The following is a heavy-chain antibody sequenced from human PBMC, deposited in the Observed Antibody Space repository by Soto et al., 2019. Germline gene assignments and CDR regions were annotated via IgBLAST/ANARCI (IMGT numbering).Heavy chain of an antibody. Sequence: ASVKVSCKASGYTFTGYYMHWVRQAPGQGLEWMGWINPNSGDTDYAQKFQGWVTMTRDTSISTAYMELSRLSPDDTAVYYCATQRSEWDLSFDFWGQGTLVTVSS. CDR1: GYTFTGYY. CDR2: INPNSGDT. CDR3: ATQRSEWDLSFDF. V-gene: IGHV1-2*04. J-gene: IGHJ4*02. D-gene: IGHD1-26*01.